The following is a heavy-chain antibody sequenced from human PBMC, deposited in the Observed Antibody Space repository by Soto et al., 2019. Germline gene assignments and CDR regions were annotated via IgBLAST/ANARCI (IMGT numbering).Heavy chain of an antibody. CDR2: ISAYNGNT. J-gene: IGHJ5*02. D-gene: IGHD6-19*01. V-gene: IGHV1-18*04. Sequence: ASVKVSCKASGYTFTGYSMHWVRQAPGQGLEWMGWISAYNGNTNYAQKLQGRVTMTTDTSTSTAYMELRSLRSDDAAVYYCARDESSGWSNNCFDPWGQGTLVTVSS. CDR3: ARDESSGWSNNCFDP. CDR1: GYTFTGYS.